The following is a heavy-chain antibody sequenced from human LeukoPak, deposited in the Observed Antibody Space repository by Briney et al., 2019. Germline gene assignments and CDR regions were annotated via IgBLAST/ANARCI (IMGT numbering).Heavy chain of an antibody. J-gene: IGHJ4*02. CDR1: GFTFSNYW. D-gene: IGHD1-1*01. Sequence: GGSLRLSCVASGFTFSNYWMSWVRQAPGKGLEWVANIRQDGSDKNYVDAVRGRFTISRDNAKNSLYLQMSSLRAEDTAVYYCAGTNSFDYWGPGTLVTVSS. CDR3: AGTNSFDY. CDR2: IRQDGSDK. V-gene: IGHV3-7*01.